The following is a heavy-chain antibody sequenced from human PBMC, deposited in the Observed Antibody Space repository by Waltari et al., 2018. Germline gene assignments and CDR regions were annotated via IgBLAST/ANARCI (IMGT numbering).Heavy chain of an antibody. CDR2: LNHSGST. V-gene: IGHV4-34*01. CDR1: GGSFSGYY. Sequence: QVQLQQWGAGLLKPSETLSLTCAVYGGSFSGYYWSWIRQPPGTGREWIGELNHSGSTNYNPALKSRVSISVDTCKNQFSRKWGSVTAADTAVYYGARGRRYCSGGSCCSSFDDWGQGTLVTVAA. J-gene: IGHJ4*02. CDR3: ARGRRYCSGGSCCSSFDD. D-gene: IGHD2-15*01.